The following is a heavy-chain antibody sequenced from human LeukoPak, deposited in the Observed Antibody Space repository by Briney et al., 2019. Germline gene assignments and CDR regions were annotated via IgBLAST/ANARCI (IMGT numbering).Heavy chain of an antibody. CDR3: ARGVVGIAARPVAFDI. Sequence: SQTLSLTCTVSGGSISSGGYYWSWIRQPPGKGLEWIGYIYHSGSTYYNPSLKSRVTISVDRSKNQFSLKLSSVTAADTAVYYCARGVVGIAARPVAFDIWGQGTMVTVSS. J-gene: IGHJ3*02. V-gene: IGHV4-30-2*01. CDR2: IYHSGST. CDR1: GGSISSGGYY. D-gene: IGHD6-6*01.